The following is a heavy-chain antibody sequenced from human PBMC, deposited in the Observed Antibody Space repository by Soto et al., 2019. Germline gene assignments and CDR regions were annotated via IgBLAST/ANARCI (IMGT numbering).Heavy chain of an antibody. CDR1: GYTFTSYD. CDR2: MNPNSGNT. D-gene: IGHD4-17*01. J-gene: IGHJ5*02. Sequence: QVQLVQSGAEVKKPGASVKVSCKASGYTFTSYDINWVRQATGQGLEYLGWMNPNSGNTGYVQKFKGKVNLTRYTSISTADMELSSLRSEDTAVYFCARGVKYGAYSRWFDPWGQGTLVTVSS. V-gene: IGHV1-8*01. CDR3: ARGVKYGAYSRWFDP.